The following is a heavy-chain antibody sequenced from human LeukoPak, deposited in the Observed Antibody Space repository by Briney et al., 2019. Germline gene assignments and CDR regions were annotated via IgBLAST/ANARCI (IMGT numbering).Heavy chain of an antibody. Sequence: SETLSLTCAVCGGSFSGYYWSWIRQPPGKGLEWIGEINHSGSTNYNPSLKSRVIISVDTSKNQFSLKLSSVTAADTAVYYCARLVKHYYGSGSYYYFDYWGQGTLVTVSS. J-gene: IGHJ4*02. V-gene: IGHV4-34*01. CDR3: ARLVKHYYGSGSYYYFDY. CDR2: INHSGST. CDR1: GGSFSGYY. D-gene: IGHD3-10*01.